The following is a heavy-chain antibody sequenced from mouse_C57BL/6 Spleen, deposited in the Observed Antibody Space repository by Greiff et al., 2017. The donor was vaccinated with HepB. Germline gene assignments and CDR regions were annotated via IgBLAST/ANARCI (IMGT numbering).Heavy chain of an antibody. Sequence: VQLQQSGAELVKPGASVKISCKASGYAFSSYWMNWVKQRPGKGLEWIGQIYPGDGDTNYNGKFKGKATLTADKSSSTAYMQLSSLTSEDSAVYFCARGDYDRGAWFAYWGQGTLVTVSA. CDR2: IYPGDGDT. CDR1: GYAFSSYW. V-gene: IGHV1-80*01. J-gene: IGHJ3*01. D-gene: IGHD2-4*01. CDR3: ARGDYDRGAWFAY.